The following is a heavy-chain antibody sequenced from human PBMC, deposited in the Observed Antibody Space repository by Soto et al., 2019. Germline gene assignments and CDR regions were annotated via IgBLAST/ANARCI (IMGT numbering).Heavy chain of an antibody. V-gene: IGHV3-7*03. D-gene: IGHD2-15*01. CDR2: IKEDGSEK. Sequence: ESGGGLVQPGGSLRLSCAASGFTFSNYWMSWVRQPPGKGLEWVANIKEDGSEKHYLDSVKGRFTISRDNAKNSLYLQMNSLRGEDTAVYYCARDWTSLFWGQGVLVTVSS. CDR1: GFTFSNYW. CDR3: ARDWTSLF. J-gene: IGHJ4*02.